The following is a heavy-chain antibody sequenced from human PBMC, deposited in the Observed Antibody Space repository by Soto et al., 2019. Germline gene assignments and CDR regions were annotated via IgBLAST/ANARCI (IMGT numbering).Heavy chain of an antibody. D-gene: IGHD1-1*01. Sequence: ASVKVSCKASGGTFSSYTISWVRQAPGQGLEWMGRIIPILGIANYAQKFQGRVTITADKSTSTAYMELSSLRSEDTAVYYCARALDWNDFDYWGQGTLVTVSS. V-gene: IGHV1-69*02. CDR3: ARALDWNDFDY. CDR2: IIPILGIA. CDR1: GGTFSSYT. J-gene: IGHJ4*02.